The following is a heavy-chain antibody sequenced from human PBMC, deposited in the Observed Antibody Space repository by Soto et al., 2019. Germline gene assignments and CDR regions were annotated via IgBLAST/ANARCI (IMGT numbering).Heavy chain of an antibody. J-gene: IGHJ6*04. CDR1: GFTLSGRS. D-gene: IGHD3-10*01. V-gene: IGHV3-74*01. CDR2: IDNAGTDS. Sequence: EVQLVESGGGLVQPGGSLRPSCAAPGFTLSGRSMHWVRQAPGKGLVWVSGIDNAGTDSTYADSVKGRFTSSRDNAKNMLYLQMNSLRVEDTAVYYCARGWFGPDVWGKGTTVTVSS. CDR3: ARGWFGPDV.